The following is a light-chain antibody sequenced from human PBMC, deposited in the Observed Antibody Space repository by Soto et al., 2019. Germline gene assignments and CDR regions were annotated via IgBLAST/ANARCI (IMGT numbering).Light chain of an antibody. CDR1: QSVNSY. CDR2: DAT. J-gene: IGKJ4*01. V-gene: IGKV3-11*01. Sequence: EIVLTQSPATLSLSPGERATLSCRASQSVNSYLAWYQQKPGQAPRLLIYDATSRATGIPARFSGSGSGTGFTLTISSLVPEDFAVYYCQQRSKWPVTFGGGTKVEIK. CDR3: QQRSKWPVT.